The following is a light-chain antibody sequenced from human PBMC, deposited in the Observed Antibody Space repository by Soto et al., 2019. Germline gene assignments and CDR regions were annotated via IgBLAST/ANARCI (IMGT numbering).Light chain of an antibody. J-gene: IGKJ2*02. CDR2: LGS. Sequence: DIVMTQSPLSLPVTPGEPASISCRSGQSLLHTNGYTYLDWYLQKPGQSPQLLIYLGSTRGSGVPDRFSGSGSGTDFTLKISRVEAEDVGVYYCMQALQTPWTFGQGTKLEIK. CDR1: QSLLHTNGYTY. CDR3: MQALQTPWT. V-gene: IGKV2-28*01.